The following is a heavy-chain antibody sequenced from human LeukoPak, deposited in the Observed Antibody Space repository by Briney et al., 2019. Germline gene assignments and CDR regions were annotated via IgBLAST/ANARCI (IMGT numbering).Heavy chain of an antibody. CDR1: GGTFSSYA. CDR3: ARGLLDYYDSSGYYPHVGYYFDY. Sequence: SVKVSCKASGGTFSSYAISWVRQAPGQGLERMGGIIPIFGTAIYAQKFQGRVTITADESTSTAYMELSSLRSEDAAVYYCARGLLDYYDSSGYYPHVGYYFDYWGQGTLVTVSS. D-gene: IGHD3-22*01. CDR2: IIPIFGTA. J-gene: IGHJ4*02. V-gene: IGHV1-69*13.